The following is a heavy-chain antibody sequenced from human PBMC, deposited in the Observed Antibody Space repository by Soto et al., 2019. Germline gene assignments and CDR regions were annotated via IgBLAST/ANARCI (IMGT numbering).Heavy chain of an antibody. J-gene: IGHJ3*02. Sequence: GGSLRLSCSASGFTFKKHAMHWVRQAPGTGLEYVSGISDTGGSTFHADSVKGRFTISRDNSRGTLFLQMNSLRVEDTAVYYCAAYNSSRHAAFDIWGQGTLVTVS. V-gene: IGHV3-64D*06. CDR2: ISDTGGST. CDR3: AAYNSSRHAAFDI. D-gene: IGHD6-6*01. CDR1: GFTFKKHA.